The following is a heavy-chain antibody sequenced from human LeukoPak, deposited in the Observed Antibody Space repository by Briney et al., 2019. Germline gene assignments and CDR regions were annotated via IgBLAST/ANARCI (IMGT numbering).Heavy chain of an antibody. CDR3: ANALSGYRYGYALLN. J-gene: IGHJ4*02. Sequence: GGSLRLSCAASGFTFSSYWMHWVRQAPGKGLVWVSRINSDGSSTSYADSVKGRFTISRDNAKNTLYLQMNSLRAEDTAVYYCANALSGYRYGYALLNWGQGTLVTVSS. CDR2: INSDGSST. D-gene: IGHD5-18*01. V-gene: IGHV3-74*01. CDR1: GFTFSSYW.